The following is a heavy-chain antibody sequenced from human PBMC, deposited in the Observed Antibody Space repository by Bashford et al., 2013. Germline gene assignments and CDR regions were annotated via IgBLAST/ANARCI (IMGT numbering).Heavy chain of an antibody. CDR2: INPNSGGT. Sequence: VASVKVSCKASGYTFTGYYMHWVRQAPGQGLEWMGWINPNSGGTNYAQNFQGRVTMTWDTSSSTAFMELRRLRSADTATYYCARFLEAPFDLWGQGTKVTVSS. V-gene: IGHV1-2*02. D-gene: IGHD2/OR15-2a*01. CDR3: ARFLEAPFDL. CDR1: GYTFTGYY. J-gene: IGHJ3*01.